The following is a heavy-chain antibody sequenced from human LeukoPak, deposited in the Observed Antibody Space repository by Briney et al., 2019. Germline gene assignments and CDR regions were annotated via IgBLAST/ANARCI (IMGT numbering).Heavy chain of an antibody. CDR1: GGTFSSYA. J-gene: IGHJ6*03. CDR2: IIPIFGTA. Sequence: GASVKVSCKASGGTFSSYAISWVRQAPGQGLEWMGGIIPIFGTANYAQKLQGRVTITADESTSTAYMELSSLRSEDTAVYYCAIKGSSSPFFGYYYMDVWGKGTTVTISS. D-gene: IGHD6-13*01. CDR3: AIKGSSSPFFGYYYMDV. V-gene: IGHV1-69*13.